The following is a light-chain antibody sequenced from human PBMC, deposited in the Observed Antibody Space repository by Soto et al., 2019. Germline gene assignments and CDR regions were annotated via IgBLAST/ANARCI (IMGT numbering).Light chain of an antibody. J-gene: IGKJ4*01. CDR2: DAS. CDR1: QSVSSY. V-gene: IGKV3-11*01. Sequence: EIVLTQSPATLSLSPGERATLSCRASQSVSSYLAWYQQKPGQAPRLLIYDASNRATGIPARFSGSGSGTDFTRTISSLEPEDFAVYYCQHRSNWITFGGGTKVEIK. CDR3: QHRSNWIT.